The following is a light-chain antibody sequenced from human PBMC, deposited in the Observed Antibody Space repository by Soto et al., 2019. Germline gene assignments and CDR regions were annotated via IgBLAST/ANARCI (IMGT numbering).Light chain of an antibody. CDR1: MRDVGAYNL. CDR3: SSYTSKSSLI. CDR2: EVR. J-gene: IGLJ2*01. V-gene: IGLV2-14*01. Sequence: QSVMTQPPSVSAAPGQKVTISCAGTMRDVGAYNLVSWYQQHPGRAPQLIIYEVRNRPSGISFRFSGSKSGNTASLTISGLQAEDEADYYCSSYTSKSSLIFGGGTKVTVL.